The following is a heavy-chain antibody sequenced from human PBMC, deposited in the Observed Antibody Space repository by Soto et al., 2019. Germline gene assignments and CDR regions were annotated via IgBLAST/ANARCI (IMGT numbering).Heavy chain of an antibody. J-gene: IGHJ4*02. CDR1: GFTFSSYS. CDR3: VKDRRAGSSWIPTFDY. CDR2: ISSNGGNT. V-gene: IGHV3-64D*06. D-gene: IGHD6-13*01. Sequence: GSLRLSCSACGFTFSSYSMHWVRQAPGKGLEYVSAISSNGGNTYYADSVKGRFIISRDNSKNTLYLQMSSLRVEDTAVYYCVKDRRAGSSWIPTFDYWGQGTLVTASS.